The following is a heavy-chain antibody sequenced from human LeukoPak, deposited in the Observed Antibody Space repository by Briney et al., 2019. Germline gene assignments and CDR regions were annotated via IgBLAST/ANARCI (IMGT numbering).Heavy chain of an antibody. CDR3: ARDPGTSLDY. CDR2: ISSSSSYI. V-gene: IGHV3-21*01. J-gene: IGHJ4*02. D-gene: IGHD1-1*01. CDR1: GFTFSSYS. Sequence: GSLRLSCAASGFTFSSYSMNWVRQAPGKGLEWVSSISSSSSYIYYADSVKGRFTISRDNAKDSLYLQMNSLRAEDTAVYYCARDPGTSLDYWGQGTLVTVSS.